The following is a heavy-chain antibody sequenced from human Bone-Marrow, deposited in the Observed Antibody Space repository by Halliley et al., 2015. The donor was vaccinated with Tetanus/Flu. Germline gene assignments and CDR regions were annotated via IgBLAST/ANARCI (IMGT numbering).Heavy chain of an antibody. V-gene: IGHV1-69*01. CDR1: GDTFRNSA. CDR2: LSPIFGTP. D-gene: IGHD1-26*01. CDR3: AGDSSGTYYF. J-gene: IGHJ4*02. Sequence: QLVQSGAEVKKPGSSVKISCKASGDTFRNSAISWVRQAPGQGLEWLGGLSPIFGTPNYAQRFQGRLTITADELTSTVYMELSSLRPDDRAVYYCAGDSSGTYYFWGQGTLVTVSS.